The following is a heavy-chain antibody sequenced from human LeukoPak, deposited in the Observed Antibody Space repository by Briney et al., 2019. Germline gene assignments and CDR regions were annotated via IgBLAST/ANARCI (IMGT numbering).Heavy chain of an antibody. V-gene: IGHV1-18*01. J-gene: IGHJ6*02. Sequence: ASVKVSCKASGYTFTSYGISWVRQAPGEGLEWMGWISAYNGNTNYAQKLQGRVTMTTDTSTSTAYMELRSLRSDDTAVYYCTRDYGDSFRRNYHYYGMDVWGQGTTVTVSS. CDR2: ISAYNGNT. CDR1: GYTFTSYG. CDR3: TRDYGDSFRRNYHYYGMDV. D-gene: IGHD4-17*01.